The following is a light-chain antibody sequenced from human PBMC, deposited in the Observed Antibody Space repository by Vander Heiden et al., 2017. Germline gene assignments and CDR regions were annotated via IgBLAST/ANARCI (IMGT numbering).Light chain of an antibody. V-gene: IGKV3-20*01. CDR3: QQYGSSPLT. CDR2: GAS. CDR1: QSVSSSY. Sequence: EIVLTQSPGTLSLSPGERATLSRRASQSVSSSYLGWYQQKPGQAPRLLISGASSRATGIPDRFSGSGSGTDFTLTISRLEPEDFAVYYCQQYGSSPLTFGGGTKVEIK. J-gene: IGKJ4*01.